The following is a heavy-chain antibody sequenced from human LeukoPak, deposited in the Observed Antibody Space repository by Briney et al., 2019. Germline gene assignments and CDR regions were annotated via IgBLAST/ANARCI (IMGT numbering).Heavy chain of an antibody. CDR1: GFTFSTYW. V-gene: IGHV3-33*08. D-gene: IGHD2/OR15-2a*01. Sequence: GGSLRLSCAASGFTFSTYWMHWVRQAPGKGLEWVALIWYDGSNKYYADSVKGRLTISRDNSKNTLYLQMNSLRAEDTAVYYCAREGPRGNSQFDYWGQGTLVTVSS. J-gene: IGHJ4*02. CDR2: IWYDGSNK. CDR3: AREGPRGNSQFDY.